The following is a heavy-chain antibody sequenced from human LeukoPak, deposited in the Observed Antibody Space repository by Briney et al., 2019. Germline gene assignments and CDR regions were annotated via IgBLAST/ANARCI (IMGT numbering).Heavy chain of an antibody. Sequence: PGGSLRLSCAASGFTFSSYSMNWVRQAPGKGLEWVSYISSSGSTIYYADSVKGRFTISRDNAKNSLYLQMNSLRAEDTAVYYCARDFPGRSYYLFEYWGQGTLVTVSS. CDR3: ARDFPGRSYYLFEY. J-gene: IGHJ4*02. D-gene: IGHD1-26*01. CDR2: ISSSGSTI. CDR1: GFTFSSYS. V-gene: IGHV3-48*04.